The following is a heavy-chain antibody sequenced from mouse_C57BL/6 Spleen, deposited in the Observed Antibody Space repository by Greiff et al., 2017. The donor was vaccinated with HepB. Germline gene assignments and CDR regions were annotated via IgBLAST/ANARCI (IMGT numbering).Heavy chain of an antibody. V-gene: IGHV1-81*01. CDR3: ARSDYRDY. Sequence: VQVVESGAELARPGASVKLSCKASGYTFTSYGISWVKQRTGQGLEWIGEIYPRSGNTYYNEKFKGKATLTADKSSSTAYMELRSLTSEDSAVYFCARSDYRDYWGQGTTLTVSS. J-gene: IGHJ2*01. CDR1: GYTFTSYG. CDR2: IYPRSGNT. D-gene: IGHD2-4*01.